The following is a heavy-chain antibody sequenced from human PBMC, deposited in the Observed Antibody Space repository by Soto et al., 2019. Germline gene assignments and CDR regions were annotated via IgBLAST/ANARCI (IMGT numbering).Heavy chain of an antibody. J-gene: IGHJ3*02. D-gene: IGHD3-9*01. V-gene: IGHV1-46*01. CDR1: GYTFTSYY. CDR2: INPSGGST. CDR3: ARVPIRYFDWSLSRGYAFDI. Sequence: ASVKVSCKASGYTFTSYYMPWVRQAPGQGLEWMGIINPSGGSTSYAQKFQGRVTMTRDTSTSTVYMELSSLRSEDTAVYYCARVPIRYFDWSLSRGYAFDIWGQGTMVTVSS.